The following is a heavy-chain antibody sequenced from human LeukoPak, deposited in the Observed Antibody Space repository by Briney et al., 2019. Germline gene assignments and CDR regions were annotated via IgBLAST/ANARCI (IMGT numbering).Heavy chain of an antibody. J-gene: IGHJ4*02. V-gene: IGHV4-59*08. CDR2: IYYSGST. Sequence: SETLSLTCTVSGGSISSYYWSWIRQPPGKGLEWIGYIYYSGSTNYNPSLKSRVTISVDTSKNQFYLKLSSLTAADTAVYYCARRDDSSGYHKIFDYWGPGTLVTVSS. CDR3: ARRDDSSGYHKIFDY. CDR1: GGSISSYY. D-gene: IGHD3-22*01.